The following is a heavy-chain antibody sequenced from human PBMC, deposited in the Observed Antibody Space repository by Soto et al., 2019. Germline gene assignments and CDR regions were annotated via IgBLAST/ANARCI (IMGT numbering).Heavy chain of an antibody. Sequence: QVQLVESGGGVVQPGRSLRLSCAASGFTFSSYGTHWVRQAPGKGLEWVAVISYDGSNKYYADSVKGRFTISRDNSKNTLYLQMNSLRAEDTAVYYCAKDFHYYGMDVWGQGTTVTVSS. J-gene: IGHJ6*02. CDR1: GFTFSSYG. CDR2: ISYDGSNK. CDR3: AKDFHYYGMDV. V-gene: IGHV3-30*18.